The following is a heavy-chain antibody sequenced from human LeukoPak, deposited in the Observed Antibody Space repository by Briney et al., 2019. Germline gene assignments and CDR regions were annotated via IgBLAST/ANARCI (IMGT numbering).Heavy chain of an antibody. V-gene: IGHV3-23*01. CDR1: GFTFSSYA. D-gene: IGHD3-10*01. CDR3: AKGVGVTMVRGVIITSPRAPHY. J-gene: IGHJ4*02. CDR2: ISGSGGST. Sequence: PGGSLRLSCAASGFTFSSYAMSWVRQAPGKGLEWVSAISGSGGSTYYADSVKGRFTISRDNSKSTLYLQMNSLRAEDTAVYYCAKGVGVTMVRGVIITSPRAPHYWGQGTLVTVSS.